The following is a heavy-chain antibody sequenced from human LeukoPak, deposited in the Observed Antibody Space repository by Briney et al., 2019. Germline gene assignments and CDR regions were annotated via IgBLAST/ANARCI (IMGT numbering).Heavy chain of an antibody. Sequence: GGSLRLSCAASGFTFSTYAMSWVRQTPGKGLEWVAAISGDNPGTYHATSVRGRFSISRDNSKNTLHLQMTGLKAEDAAIYYCAKASVGHCSGAFCYPFDSWGQGTLVTVSS. CDR1: GFTFSTYA. J-gene: IGHJ4*02. CDR3: AKASVGHCSGAFCYPFDS. CDR2: ISGDNPGT. V-gene: IGHV3-23*01. D-gene: IGHD2-15*01.